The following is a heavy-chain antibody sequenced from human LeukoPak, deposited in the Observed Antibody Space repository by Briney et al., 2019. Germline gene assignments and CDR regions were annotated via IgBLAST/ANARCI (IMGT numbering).Heavy chain of an antibody. D-gene: IGHD6-6*01. CDR2: IIPIFGTA. J-gene: IGHJ6*03. V-gene: IGHV1-69*05. CDR3: ARSSYSSSSGGYYYYYMDV. Sequence: SVKVSCKASGGTFSSHAISWVRQAPGQGLEWMGGIIPIFGTANYAQKFQGRVTITTDESTSTAYMELSSLRSEDTAVYYCARSSYSSSSGGYYYYYMDVWGKGTTVTVSS. CDR1: GGTFSSHA.